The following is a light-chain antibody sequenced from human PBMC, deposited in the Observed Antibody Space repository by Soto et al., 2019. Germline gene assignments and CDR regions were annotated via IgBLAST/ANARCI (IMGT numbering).Light chain of an antibody. J-gene: IGKJ5*01. CDR1: QSVGASY. Sequence: EMVLTQSPGTLSLSPGERATLSCRASQSVGASYLAWYQQKPGQAPRLLINGASSRATGIPDRFSGSGSGTDFTLTSSRLEPEDFAVYYCQQRHMWPITFGQGTRLEIK. CDR3: QQRHMWPIT. CDR2: GAS. V-gene: IGKV3D-20*02.